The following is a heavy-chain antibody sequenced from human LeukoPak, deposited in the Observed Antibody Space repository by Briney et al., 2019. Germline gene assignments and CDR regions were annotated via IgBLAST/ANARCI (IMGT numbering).Heavy chain of an antibody. CDR2: INTNTGNP. D-gene: IGHD3-10*01. J-gene: IGHJ4*02. CDR3: ARGLVDGSGSYDY. V-gene: IGHV7-4-1*02. Sequence: GASVKVSCKASGYTFTSYYMHWVRQAAGQGLEWMGWINTNTGNPTYAQGFTGRFVFSLDTSVSTAYLQISSLKAEDTAVYNCARGLVDGSGSYDYWGQGTLVTVSS. CDR1: GYTFTSYY.